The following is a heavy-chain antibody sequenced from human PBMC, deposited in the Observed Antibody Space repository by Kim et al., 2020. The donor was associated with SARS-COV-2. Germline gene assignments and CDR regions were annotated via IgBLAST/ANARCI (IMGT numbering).Heavy chain of an antibody. CDR3: AKDRPYYGSGSNFDY. D-gene: IGHD3-10*01. J-gene: IGHJ4*02. V-gene: IGHV3-23*01. Sequence: DSVYGRFTISSEKSKNTLYLQMNSLRAEDTAVYYCAKDRPYYGSGSNFDYWGQGTLVTVSS.